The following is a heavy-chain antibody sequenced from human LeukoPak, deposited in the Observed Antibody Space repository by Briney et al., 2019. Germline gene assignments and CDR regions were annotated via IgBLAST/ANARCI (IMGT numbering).Heavy chain of an antibody. CDR2: IRKKDKSYST. D-gene: IGHD2-15*01. CDR1: GFTFSDYL. V-gene: IGHV3-72*01. J-gene: IGHJ4*02. Sequence: GGSLRLSCAASGFTFSDYLMDWVRQAPGKGLEWVGRIRKKDKSYSTQYAPSVEGRFTISRDDSKSSLYLQMNSLKTEDTAVYYCARTQSYYCSGGSCYSIAVAGPLDYWGQRTLVTVSS. CDR3: ARTQSYYCSGGSCYSIAVAGPLDY.